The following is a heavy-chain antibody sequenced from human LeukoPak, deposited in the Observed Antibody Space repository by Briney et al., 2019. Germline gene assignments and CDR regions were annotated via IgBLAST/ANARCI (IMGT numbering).Heavy chain of an antibody. CDR3: AKSRSGSANWALQIFDN. CDR2: ISGSGGDS. CDR1: GFTFSSYA. Sequence: GGSLRLSCAASGFTFSSYAMSWVRQAPGKGLEWVSAISGSGGDSYYADSVKGRFTISRDNSKNSLFVQMNSPRAEDTAVYFCAKSRSGSANWALQIFDNWGQGTLVTVSS. V-gene: IGHV3-23*01. J-gene: IGHJ4*02. D-gene: IGHD1-1*01.